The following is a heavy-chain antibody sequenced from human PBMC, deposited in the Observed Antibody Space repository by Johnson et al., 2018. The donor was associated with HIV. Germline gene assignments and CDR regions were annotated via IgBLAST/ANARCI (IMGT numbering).Heavy chain of an antibody. D-gene: IGHD4-17*01. CDR3: ARDSTPGGGDYVGYGFDI. Sequence: QVQVVESGGGLVQPGGSLRLSCAASGFTFSSYDMHWVRQATGKGLEWLAVISYDGSNKYYADSVKGRFTISRDNAKKSLYLQMNRLRAEDTAVYYCARDSTPGGGDYVGYGFDIWGQGTMVTVSS. CDR1: GFTFSSYD. J-gene: IGHJ3*02. CDR2: ISYDGSNK. V-gene: IGHV3-30*07.